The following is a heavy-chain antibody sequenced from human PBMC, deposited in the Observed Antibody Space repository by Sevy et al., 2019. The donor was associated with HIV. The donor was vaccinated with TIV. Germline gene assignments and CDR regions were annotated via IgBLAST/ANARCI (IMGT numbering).Heavy chain of an antibody. Sequence: GGSLRLSCAASGFTFSSFAMSWVRQTPGKGLEWVSGLKGSGGRTYYPDSVKGRFTISRDNSKNTLYLQMNSLRAEDTAVYYCAKDTDSGSYLNDAFDTWGQGTMVTVSS. CDR1: GFTFSSFA. V-gene: IGHV3-23*01. CDR2: LKGSGGRT. CDR3: AKDTDSGSYLNDAFDT. J-gene: IGHJ3*02. D-gene: IGHD1-26*01.